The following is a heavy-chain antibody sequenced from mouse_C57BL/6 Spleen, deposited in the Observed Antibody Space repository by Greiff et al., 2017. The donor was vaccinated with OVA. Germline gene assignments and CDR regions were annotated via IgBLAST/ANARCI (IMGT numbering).Heavy chain of an antibody. D-gene: IGHD6-1*01. V-gene: IGHV1-54*01. J-gene: IGHJ1*03. CDR3: ARGVLSDD. Sequence: QVQLQQSGAELVRPGTSVKVSCKASGYAFTNYLIEWVKQRPGQGLEWIGVINPGSGGTNYNEKFKGKATLTADNSSSTAYMQLSSLTSEDSAVYFCARGVLSDDWGTGTTVTVSS. CDR1: GYAFTNYL. CDR2: INPGSGGT.